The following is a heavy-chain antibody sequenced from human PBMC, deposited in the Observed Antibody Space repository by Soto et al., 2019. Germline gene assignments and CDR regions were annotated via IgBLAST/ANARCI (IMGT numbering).Heavy chain of an antibody. CDR3: AKLDQSNQYSSSWYGERYYYYYMDV. Sequence: GGSLRLSCAASGFTFSSYAMSWVRQAPGKGLEWVSAISGSGGSTYYADSVKGRFTISRDNSKNTLYLQMNSLRAEDTAVYYCAKLDQSNQYSSSWYGERYYYYYMDVWGKGTTVTVSS. CDR1: GFTFSSYA. J-gene: IGHJ6*03. D-gene: IGHD6-13*01. CDR2: ISGSGGST. V-gene: IGHV3-23*01.